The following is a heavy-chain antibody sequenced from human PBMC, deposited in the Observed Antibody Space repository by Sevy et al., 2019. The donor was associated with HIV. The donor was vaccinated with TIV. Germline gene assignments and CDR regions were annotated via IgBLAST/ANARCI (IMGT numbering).Heavy chain of an antibody. CDR1: GFTFSSYW. CDR2: IKQDGSEK. CDR3: AGVDSSGYYPAFDI. D-gene: IGHD3-22*01. V-gene: IGHV3-7*01. Sequence: GESLKISCAASGFTFSSYWMSWVRQAPGKGLEWVANIKQDGSEKYYVDSVKGRFTISRDNAKNSLYLQMNSLRAEETAVYYCAGVDSSGYYPAFDIWGQGTMVTVSS. J-gene: IGHJ3*02.